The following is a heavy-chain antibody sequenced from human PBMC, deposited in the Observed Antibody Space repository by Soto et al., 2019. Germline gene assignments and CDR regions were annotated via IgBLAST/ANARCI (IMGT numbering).Heavy chain of an antibody. Sequence: GGSLRLSCAASGFTFSDYYMSWIRQAPGKGLEWVSYISSSGSTIYYADSVKGRFTISRDNAKNSLYLQMNSLRAEDTAVYYCARGATVTTSFLGYYYYGMDVWGQGTTVTSP. CDR1: GFTFSDYY. CDR2: ISSSGSTI. D-gene: IGHD4-17*01. CDR3: ARGATVTTSFLGYYYYGMDV. J-gene: IGHJ6*02. V-gene: IGHV3-11*01.